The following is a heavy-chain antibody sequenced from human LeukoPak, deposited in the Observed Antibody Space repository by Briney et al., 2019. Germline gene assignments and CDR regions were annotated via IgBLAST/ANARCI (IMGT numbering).Heavy chain of an antibody. V-gene: IGHV1-18*01. CDR3: ARDAFQGSSWSNWFDS. J-gene: IGHJ5*01. CDR1: GYIFNTNG. D-gene: IGHD6-13*01. Sequence: ASVTVSCKASGYIFNTNGLSWVRQAPGQGLEWVGCINANTGSTNYAQIFQGRVHITTDTSTATAYMELTSLRSDDTATYYCARDAFQGSSWSNWFDSWGQGTLVIVSS. CDR2: INANTGST.